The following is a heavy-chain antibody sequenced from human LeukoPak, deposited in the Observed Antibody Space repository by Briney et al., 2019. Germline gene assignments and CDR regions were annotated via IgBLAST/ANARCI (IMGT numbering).Heavy chain of an antibody. V-gene: IGHV3-30*01. CDR3: ARAQVATTGTTRWAAFAIDY. CDR1: GFTLSSYA. J-gene: IGHJ4*02. Sequence: PGRSLRLSYAASGFTLSSYAMHWGRQAPGKALEWVAVISYDGSNKYYADSVKGRFTISRDNSKNTLYLQMNSLRAEDTAVYFCARAQVATTGTTRWAAFAIDYWGQGTLVTVSS. CDR2: ISYDGSNK. D-gene: IGHD1-7*01.